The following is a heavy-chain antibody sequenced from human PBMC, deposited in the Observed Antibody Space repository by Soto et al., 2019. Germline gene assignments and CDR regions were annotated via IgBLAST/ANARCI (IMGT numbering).Heavy chain of an antibody. J-gene: IGHJ4*02. Sequence: EVQLVEFGGGLEQPGRSLRLSCAASGFTFDDYAMHWVRQAPGKGLEWVSGISWNSGSIGYADSVKGRFTISRDNAKNSLYLQMNSLRAEDTALYYCAKARYSSGFNYFDYWGQGTLVTVSS. CDR2: ISWNSGSI. CDR3: AKARYSSGFNYFDY. D-gene: IGHD6-19*01. V-gene: IGHV3-9*01. CDR1: GFTFDDYA.